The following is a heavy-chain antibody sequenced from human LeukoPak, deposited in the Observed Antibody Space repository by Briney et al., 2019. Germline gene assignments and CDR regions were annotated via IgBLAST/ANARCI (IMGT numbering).Heavy chain of an antibody. CDR2: IYPDGSHT. Sequence: GESLKISCKASGDRFTDQWIGWVRQKPGKDLEWMGIIYPDGSHTVYSPSFQGQVTTSVDRSITTAYLHWNSLRASDSATYYCAIHIVVVTTARDAFDIWGQGTVVTVSS. D-gene: IGHD2-21*02. CDR3: AIHIVVVTTARDAFDI. CDR1: GDRFTDQW. V-gene: IGHV5-51*01. J-gene: IGHJ3*02.